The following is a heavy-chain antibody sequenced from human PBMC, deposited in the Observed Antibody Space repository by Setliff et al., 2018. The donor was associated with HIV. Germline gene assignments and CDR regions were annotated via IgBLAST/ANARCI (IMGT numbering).Heavy chain of an antibody. J-gene: IGHJ4*02. CDR1: GGSISSSSYY. CDR2: IYYSGST. Sequence: SETLSLTCTVSGGSISSSSYYWGWIRQPPGKGLEWIGSIYYSGSTYYNPSLKSRVTISVDTSKNQFSLKLSSVTAAGTAVYYCARQPSRMVAFDYWGQGTLVTVS. V-gene: IGHV4-39*01. CDR3: ARQPSRMVAFDY. D-gene: IGHD3-10*01.